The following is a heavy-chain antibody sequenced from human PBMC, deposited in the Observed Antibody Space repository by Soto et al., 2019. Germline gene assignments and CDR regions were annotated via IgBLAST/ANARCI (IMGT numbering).Heavy chain of an antibody. CDR3: ASHYESSGLRGKYGMDV. Sequence: QVQLVQSGAEVKKPGASVKVSCKASGYTFSSYGFSWVRQAPGQGLEWMGWISAYNGNTNYAQKLQGRGTMTTDTSTSTAYMELRSLRSDDTAVYYCASHYESSGLRGKYGMDVWGQGTTVTVSS. CDR2: ISAYNGNT. V-gene: IGHV1-18*01. D-gene: IGHD3-22*01. J-gene: IGHJ6*02. CDR1: GYTFSSYG.